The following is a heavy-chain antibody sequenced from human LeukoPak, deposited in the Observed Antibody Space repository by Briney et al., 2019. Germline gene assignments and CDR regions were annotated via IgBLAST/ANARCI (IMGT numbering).Heavy chain of an antibody. D-gene: IGHD3-22*01. CDR3: AKLYEGYYDSSGYPPNGAFDI. V-gene: IGHV3-30*18. Sequence: PGGSLRLSCAASGFTFSSYGMHWVRQAPGKGLEWVAVVSYDGSSKYYADSVKGRFTISRDNSKNTLYLQMNSLRAEDTAVYYCAKLYEGYYDSSGYPPNGAFDIWGQGTMVTVSS. CDR2: VSYDGSSK. J-gene: IGHJ3*02. CDR1: GFTFSSYG.